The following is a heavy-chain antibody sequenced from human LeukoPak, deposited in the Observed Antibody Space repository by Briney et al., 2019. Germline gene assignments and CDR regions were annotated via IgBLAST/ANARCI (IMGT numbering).Heavy chain of an antibody. CDR2: IYYSGST. CDR3: ARADQWLAKPFDY. V-gene: IGHV4-59*12. J-gene: IGHJ4*02. Sequence: SETLSLTCTVSGGSISSYYWSWIRQPPGKGLEWIGYIYYSGSTNYNPSLKSRVTISVDTSKNQFSLKLSSVTAADTAVYYCARADQWLAKPFDYWGQGTLVTVSS. CDR1: GGSISSYY. D-gene: IGHD6-19*01.